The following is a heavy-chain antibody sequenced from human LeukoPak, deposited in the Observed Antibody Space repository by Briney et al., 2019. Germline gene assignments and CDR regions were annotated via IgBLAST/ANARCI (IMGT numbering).Heavy chain of an antibody. J-gene: IGHJ4*02. CDR1: GFTFTNYW. CDR3: VRALGSSSADY. CDR2: IKHDGSEK. Sequence: GGSLRLSCAASGFTFTNYWMSWVRQAPGKGLEWVANIKHDGSEKYYVDSVEGRLTISRDNAENSLSLQMNSLRGEDTAVYYCVRALGSSSADYWGQGTLVTVSS. V-gene: IGHV3-7*01. D-gene: IGHD6-6*01.